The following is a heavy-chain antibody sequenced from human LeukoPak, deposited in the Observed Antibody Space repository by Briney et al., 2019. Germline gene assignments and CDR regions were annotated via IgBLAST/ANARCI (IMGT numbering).Heavy chain of an antibody. CDR2: IYYSGST. CDR1: GGSISSYY. D-gene: IGHD3-22*01. Sequence: SETLSLTCTVSGGSISSYYWSWIRQPPGKGLEWIGYIYYSGSTNYNPSLKSRVTISVDTSKNQFSLKLSSVTAADTAVYYCASWHDSSGYYYPDAFDIWGQGTMVTVSS. V-gene: IGHV4-59*08. CDR3: ASWHDSSGYYYPDAFDI. J-gene: IGHJ3*02.